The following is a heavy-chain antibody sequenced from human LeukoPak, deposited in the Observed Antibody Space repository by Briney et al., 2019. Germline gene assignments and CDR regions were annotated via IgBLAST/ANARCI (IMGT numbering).Heavy chain of an antibody. V-gene: IGHV3-11*05. CDR1: GFFFSDYY. CDR3: ARGHGDNVDY. D-gene: IGHD4-23*01. CDR2: ITSSSNFT. J-gene: IGHJ4*02. Sequence: NAGGSLRLSCAASGFFFSDYYMTWIRQAPGKGLEWISYITSSSNFTNYADSVKGRFTISRDNAKNSLYLQMNSLRDEDTAVYYCARGHGDNVDYWGQGTPVTLSS.